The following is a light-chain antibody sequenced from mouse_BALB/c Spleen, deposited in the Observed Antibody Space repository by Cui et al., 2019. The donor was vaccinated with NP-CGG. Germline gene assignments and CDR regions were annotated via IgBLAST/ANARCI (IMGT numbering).Light chain of an antibody. V-gene: IGLV1*01. CDR3: ALWYSNHWV. J-gene: IGLJ1*01. CDR2: GTN. CDR1: TGAVTTSNY. Sequence: QAVLTQESALTTSPGETLTLTCRSSTGAVTTSNYANWVQEKPDHLFTGLIGGTNNRAPGFPARFSGSLIGDKAALTITGAQTEDEAIYFCALWYSNHWVFGGGTKLTVL.